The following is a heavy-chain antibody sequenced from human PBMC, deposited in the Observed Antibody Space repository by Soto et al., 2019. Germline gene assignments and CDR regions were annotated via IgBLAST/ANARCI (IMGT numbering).Heavy chain of an antibody. CDR2: IITINGTA. Sequence: ASVKVSCKASGCTFSSYAISCARQAPEQGLEWMGGIITINGTANYAQKFQGRVTMTTDKSTSTAYMELRSLRSDDTAVYYCAKGGRQWLVTSDFNYWGQGALVTVSS. CDR1: GCTFSSYA. D-gene: IGHD6-19*01. J-gene: IGHJ4*02. V-gene: IGHV1-69*05. CDR3: AKGGRQWLVTSDFNY.